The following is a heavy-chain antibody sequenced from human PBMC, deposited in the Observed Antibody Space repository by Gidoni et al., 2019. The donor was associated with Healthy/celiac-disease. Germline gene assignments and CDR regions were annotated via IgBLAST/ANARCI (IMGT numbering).Heavy chain of an antibody. V-gene: IGHV4-59*01. J-gene: IGHJ4*02. CDR1: GGSISSYY. CDR2: IYYSGST. D-gene: IGHD6-13*01. Sequence: QVQLQASGPGLVKPSETLSLTCTVSGGSISSYYWSWIRQPPGKGLEWIGYIYYSGSTNYNPSLKSRVTISVDTSKNQFSLKLSSVTAADTAVYYCARGGAAAGPTYWGQGTLVTVSS. CDR3: ARGGAAAGPTY.